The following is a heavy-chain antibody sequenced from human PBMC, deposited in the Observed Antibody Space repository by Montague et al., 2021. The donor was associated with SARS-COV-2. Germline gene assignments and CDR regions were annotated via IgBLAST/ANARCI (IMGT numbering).Heavy chain of an antibody. V-gene: IGHV4-59*02. J-gene: IGHJ4*01. CDR2: MYYTGTS. Sequence: SETLSLTCAFSGGSASGYYWAWIRQPPGKGLEWICYMYYTGTSNYNPSLKSRVSMYIDTSKNHFSLNLTSVAAADTGVYYCARGLGYTSMFRFFDYWGHGAQVTVSS. CDR3: ARGLGYTSMFRFFDY. CDR1: GGSASGYY. D-gene: IGHD2-2*02.